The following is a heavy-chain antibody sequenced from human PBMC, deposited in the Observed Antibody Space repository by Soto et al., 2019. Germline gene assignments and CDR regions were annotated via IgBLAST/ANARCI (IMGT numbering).Heavy chain of an antibody. Sequence: QVQLVQSGAEVKKPGSSVKVSCKASGGTFSSYTISWVRQAPGQGLEWMGRIIPILGIANYAQKFQGRVTITADKSTSTAYMDLSSLRSEYTAVYYCAREVMVRGVIYYYYYMDVWGKGTTVTVSS. CDR1: GGTFSSYT. V-gene: IGHV1-69*08. D-gene: IGHD3-10*01. CDR2: IIPILGIA. J-gene: IGHJ6*03. CDR3: AREVMVRGVIYYYYYMDV.